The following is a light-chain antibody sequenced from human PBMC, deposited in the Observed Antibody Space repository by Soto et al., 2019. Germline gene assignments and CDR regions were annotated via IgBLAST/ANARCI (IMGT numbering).Light chain of an antibody. Sequence: DIQMTQSPSTLSASVGDRVTITCRASQSISSWLAWYQQKPGKAPKLLIYDASSLESGVPSRFIGSGSGTEFTLTISSLQPDDFATYYRQQYNSYPLTFGGGTKVEIK. CDR1: QSISSW. CDR3: QQYNSYPLT. V-gene: IGKV1-5*01. CDR2: DAS. J-gene: IGKJ4*01.